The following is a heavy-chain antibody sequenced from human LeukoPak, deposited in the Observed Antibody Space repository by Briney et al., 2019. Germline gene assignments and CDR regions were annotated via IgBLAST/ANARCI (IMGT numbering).Heavy chain of an antibody. V-gene: IGHV3-23*01. D-gene: IGHD3-9*01. CDR1: GFTFNNYL. Sequence: PGGSLRLSCEASGFTFNNYLMSWVRQAPGKGPEWVSGISGDGRSTYYADSVMGRFTIFRDSSKNTLSLQMNSLRVEDTAIYYCAKTTHYDISTGLDYSGQGALVTVSS. J-gene: IGHJ4*02. CDR2: ISGDGRST. CDR3: AKTTHYDISTGLDY.